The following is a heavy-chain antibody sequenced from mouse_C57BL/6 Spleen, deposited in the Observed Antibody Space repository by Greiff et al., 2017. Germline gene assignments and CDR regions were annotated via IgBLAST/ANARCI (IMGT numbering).Heavy chain of an antibody. D-gene: IGHD1-1*01. CDR2: IHPNSGST. Sequence: VQLQQPGAELVKPGASVKLSCKASGYTFTSYWMHWVKQRPGQGLEWIGMIHPNSGSTNYNEKFKSKATLTVDKSSSTAYMQLSSLKSEDSAVYYCARSYGSSPYYFDYWGQGTTLTVSS. CDR1: GYTFTSYW. CDR3: ARSYGSSPYYFDY. V-gene: IGHV1-64*01. J-gene: IGHJ2*01.